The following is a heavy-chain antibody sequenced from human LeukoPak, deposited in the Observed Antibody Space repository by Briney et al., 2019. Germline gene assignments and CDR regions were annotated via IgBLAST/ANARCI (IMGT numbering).Heavy chain of an antibody. CDR1: GGPFNGYY. D-gene: IGHD6-6*01. CDR2: INHSGTT. Sequence: PPETLSLTCTIYGGPFNGYYWSWIRQPPGKGLEWIGEINHSGTTNYNPSLKSRVTMSVDTSKNQFSLKLSSVTAADTAVYYCARGDSSSSGDFDYWGQGTLVTVSS. V-gene: IGHV4-34*01. J-gene: IGHJ4*02. CDR3: ARGDSSSSGDFDY.